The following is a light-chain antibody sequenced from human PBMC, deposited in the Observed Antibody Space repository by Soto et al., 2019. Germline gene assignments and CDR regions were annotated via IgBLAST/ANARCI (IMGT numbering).Light chain of an antibody. Sequence: IQMTQAPSSVSASVGDRVTITCRSSEDISTWLAWYQQKPGKAPKLLIYAASSLQSGVPSRLSGSGAGTDFTLTISSLQPEDFATYYCQHADSFPLITFGQGTRLEIK. CDR3: QHADSFPLIT. CDR1: EDISTW. V-gene: IGKV1-12*01. CDR2: AAS. J-gene: IGKJ5*01.